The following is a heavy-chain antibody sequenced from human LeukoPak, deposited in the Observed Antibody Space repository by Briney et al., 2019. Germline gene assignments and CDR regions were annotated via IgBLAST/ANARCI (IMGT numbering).Heavy chain of an antibody. CDR1: GYTLTGYY. Sequence: ASVKVSCKTSGYTLTGYYMHWVRQAPGQGLVWMGWINPNSGGTNYAQKFQGRATMTRDTSISTAYMELSRLKSDDTAIYYCARDGSSSWFDYWGQGTLVTVSS. D-gene: IGHD6-13*01. CDR2: INPNSGGT. CDR3: ARDGSSSWFDY. V-gene: IGHV1-2*02. J-gene: IGHJ4*02.